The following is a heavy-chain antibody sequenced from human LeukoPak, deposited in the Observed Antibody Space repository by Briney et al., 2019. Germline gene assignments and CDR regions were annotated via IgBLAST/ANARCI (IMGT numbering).Heavy chain of an antibody. Sequence: GGSLRLSCAASGFTFSGSAMHWVRQASGKGLEWVGRIRSKANSYATAYAASVKGRFTISRDDSKNTAYLQMNSLKTEDTAVYYCAKDGVVVAPSFDPWGQGTLVTVSS. V-gene: IGHV3-73*01. CDR2: IRSKANSYAT. J-gene: IGHJ5*02. CDR1: GFTFSGSA. D-gene: IGHD2-15*01. CDR3: AKDGVVVAPSFDP.